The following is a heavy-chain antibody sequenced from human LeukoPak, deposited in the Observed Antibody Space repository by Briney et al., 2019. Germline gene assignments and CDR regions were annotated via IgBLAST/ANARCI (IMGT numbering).Heavy chain of an antibody. CDR1: GFSFSSYY. D-gene: IGHD6-19*01. CDR3: TRDLAAVPGPRMDV. Sequence: EGSLRLSCAASGFSFSSYYMSWVRQAPGKGLEWVALINPDGNERYYVDSVKGRFTISRDNARSSLYLQMDSLRDDDTAMYFCTRDLAAVPGPRMDVWGQGTTVTVSS. CDR2: INPDGNER. V-gene: IGHV3-7*03. J-gene: IGHJ6*02.